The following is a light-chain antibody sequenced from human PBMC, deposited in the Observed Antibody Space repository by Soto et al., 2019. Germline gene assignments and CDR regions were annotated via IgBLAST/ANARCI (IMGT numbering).Light chain of an antibody. CDR2: AAS. V-gene: IGKV1-39*01. CDR3: QQSYNTPPT. J-gene: IGKJ1*01. Sequence: DIPMTQSPSSLSASVGDRVTITCRASQSISIYLNWYQQKQGKXPKLLIYAASNLQSGVPSRFSGGGSGTDLTITISSLQPEDFETYFCQQSYNTPPTFGQGTKVDIK. CDR1: QSISIY.